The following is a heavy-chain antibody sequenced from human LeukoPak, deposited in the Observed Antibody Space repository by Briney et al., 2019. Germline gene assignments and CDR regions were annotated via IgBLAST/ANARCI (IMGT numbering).Heavy chain of an antibody. CDR1: GFTFSSYS. Sequence: GGSLRLSCAASGFTFSSYSMNWVRQAPGKGLEWVANIKQDGTEKWYVDSVKGRFTISRDNSKDTLYLQMNGLRAEDTAVYFCAKQSAGSAAWYSLHYDFWGQGTLVTVSS. J-gene: IGHJ4*02. V-gene: IGHV3-7*03. D-gene: IGHD6-13*01. CDR2: IKQDGTEK. CDR3: AKQSAGSAAWYSLHYDF.